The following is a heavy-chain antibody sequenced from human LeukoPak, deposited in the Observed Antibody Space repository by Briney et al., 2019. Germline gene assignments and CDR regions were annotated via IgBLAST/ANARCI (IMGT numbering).Heavy chain of an antibody. D-gene: IGHD6-13*01. Sequence: GGSLRLSCAASGFTVSTNYMSWVRQAPGKGLEWVSVLYRGGTSYYTDSVKGRFTISRDNSKNTLFLQMNSLRVEDTAVYYCAEGTPGIAAAVDPWGQGTLVTVSS. CDR1: GFTVSTNY. CDR3: AEGTPGIAAAVDP. V-gene: IGHV3-53*01. CDR2: LYRGGTS. J-gene: IGHJ5*02.